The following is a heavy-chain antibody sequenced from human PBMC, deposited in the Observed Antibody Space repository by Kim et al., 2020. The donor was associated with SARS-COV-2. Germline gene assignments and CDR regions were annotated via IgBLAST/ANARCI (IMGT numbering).Heavy chain of an antibody. D-gene: IGHD6-19*01. CDR2: INAGNGNT. V-gene: IGHV1-3*01. J-gene: IGHJ4*02. CDR3: SRDVYASGWGVGGVY. CDR1: GYTFTSYA. Sequence: ASVKVSCKASGYTFTSYALHWVRQAPGQRLEWMGWINAGNGNTKYSQKFQGRVIITSDTSANTAYMELTSLRSEDTSVYYCSRDVYASGWGVGGVYWGQG.